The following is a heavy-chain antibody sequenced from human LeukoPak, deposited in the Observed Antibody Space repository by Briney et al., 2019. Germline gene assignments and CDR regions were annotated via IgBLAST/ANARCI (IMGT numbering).Heavy chain of an antibody. V-gene: IGHV4-39*07. CDR1: GGSISSSSYY. D-gene: IGHD6-19*01. CDR2: IYYSGST. J-gene: IGHJ4*02. CDR3: ARDMAVAGKNVFDY. Sequence: SETLSLTCTVSGGSISSSSYYCGWIRQPPGKGLEWIGSIYYSGSTYYNPSLKSRVTISVDTSKNQFSLKLSSVTAADTAVYYCARDMAVAGKNVFDYWGQGTLVTVSS.